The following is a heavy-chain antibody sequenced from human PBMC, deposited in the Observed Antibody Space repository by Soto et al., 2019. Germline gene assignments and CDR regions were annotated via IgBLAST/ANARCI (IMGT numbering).Heavy chain of an antibody. CDR3: ARSTMIALLSY. D-gene: IGHD3-22*01. V-gene: IGHV3-66*01. J-gene: IGHJ4*02. Sequence: GGSLRLSCAASGFSFGNFVMSWVRQAPGKGLEWVSVIYSGGSTYYADSVKGRFTISRDNSKNTLYLQMNSLRAEDTAVYYCARSTMIALLSYWGQGTLVTVSS. CDR2: IYSGGST. CDR1: GFSFGNFV.